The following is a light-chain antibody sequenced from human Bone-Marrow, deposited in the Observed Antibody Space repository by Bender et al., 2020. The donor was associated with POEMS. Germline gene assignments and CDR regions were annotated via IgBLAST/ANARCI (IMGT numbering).Light chain of an antibody. V-gene: IGLV1-44*01. J-gene: IGLJ1*01. CDR1: SFNIGSNT. CDR2: SNN. Sequence: QSVLTQPPSASGTPGQRVTISCSGSSFNIGSNTVNWYQQLPGTAPKLLIYSNNQRPSGVPDRFSGSKSGTSASLAISGLQSEDEADYYCSSYAGSNIGVFGTGTKVTVL. CDR3: SSYAGSNIGV.